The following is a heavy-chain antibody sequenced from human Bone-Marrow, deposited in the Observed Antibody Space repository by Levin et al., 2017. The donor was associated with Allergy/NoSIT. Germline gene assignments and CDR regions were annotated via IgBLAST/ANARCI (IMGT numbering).Heavy chain of an antibody. J-gene: IGHJ3*01. V-gene: IGHV4-34*01. CDR3: ARGYSGRIAFDV. CDR1: GGSFGGYY. CDR2: INQYGST. D-gene: IGHD6-19*01. Sequence: SETLSLTCAVYGGSFGGYYWSWIRQSPANGLEWIGEINQYGSTNYNPSLKGRVTISLDKSKGQFSLTLASVTAADRAIYYCARGYSGRIAFDVWGQGTTVTVSS.